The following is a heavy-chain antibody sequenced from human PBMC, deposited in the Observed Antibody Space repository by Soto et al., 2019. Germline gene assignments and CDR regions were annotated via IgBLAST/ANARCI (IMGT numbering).Heavy chain of an antibody. CDR2: IYHSGTT. Sequence: QLQLQESGSGLVKPSQTLSLTCAVSGGSISSGGYSWSWIRQPPGKGLEWIGYIYHSGTTYYNPSLKSRVTISIDTSKNNFSLKLGSVTAADTAMYYCARGHDSGDCWGQGTLVTVSS. J-gene: IGHJ4*02. D-gene: IGHD3-22*01. CDR1: GGSISSGGYS. CDR3: ARGHDSGDC. V-gene: IGHV4-30-2*01.